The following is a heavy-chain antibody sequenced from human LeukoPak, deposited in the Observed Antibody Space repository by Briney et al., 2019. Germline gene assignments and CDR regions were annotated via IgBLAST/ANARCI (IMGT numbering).Heavy chain of an antibody. CDR2: INHSGST. CDR1: GGSFSGYY. CDR3: ARRLYGSGSYGYYFDY. J-gene: IGHJ4*02. D-gene: IGHD3-10*01. V-gene: IGHV4-34*01. Sequence: SETLSLTCAVYGGSFSGYYWSWIRQPPGKGLEWIGEINHSGSTNYNPSLKSRVTISVDTSKNQFSLKLSSVTAADTAVYYCARRLYGSGSYGYYFDYWGQGTLVTVSS.